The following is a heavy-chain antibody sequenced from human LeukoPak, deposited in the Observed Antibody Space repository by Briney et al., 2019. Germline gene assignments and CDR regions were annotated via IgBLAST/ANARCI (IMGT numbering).Heavy chain of an antibody. J-gene: IGHJ4*02. CDR2: IKQEGSDK. Sequence: GGSLRLSCAASGFTFSSYWMSWVRQAPGKGLEWVAHIKQEGSDKYYVDSVKGRFTVSRDNAKNSLYLTMNSLRAEDTAVYYCATHPGDYWFGYLQLWGQGTLVTVSS. CDR1: GFTFSSYW. D-gene: IGHD3-10*01. V-gene: IGHV3-7*01. CDR3: ATHPGDYWFGYLQL.